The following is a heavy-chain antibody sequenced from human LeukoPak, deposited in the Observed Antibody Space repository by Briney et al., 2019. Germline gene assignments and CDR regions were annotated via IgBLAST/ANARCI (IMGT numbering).Heavy chain of an antibody. J-gene: IGHJ4*02. CDR2: INNDGTNT. Sequence: GGSLRLSCAASGFTFTNYWMHWVRQIPGKGLVWVSHINNDGTNTFYADSVRGRFTISRDNIRNTVYLQMNSLRAEDTALYYCARDGSYDYWGQGTLVIVSS. V-gene: IGHV3-74*01. CDR1: GFTFTNYW. CDR3: ARDGSYDY.